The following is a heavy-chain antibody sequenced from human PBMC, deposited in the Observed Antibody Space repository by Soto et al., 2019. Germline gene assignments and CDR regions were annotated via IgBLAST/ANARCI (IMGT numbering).Heavy chain of an antibody. D-gene: IGHD3-10*01. CDR3: VKNSGWFNT. CDR1: GFMFSTTD. CDR2: IEGSGAIT. Sequence: QPGGSLRLSCAASGFMFSTTDMSWVRQAPGKGLEWVTTIEGSGAITYYADSVKGRFIISRDNSRNTVYLQMDSLTADDTAVYYCVKNSGWFNTWGQGTLVTVSS. V-gene: IGHV3-23*01. J-gene: IGHJ5*02.